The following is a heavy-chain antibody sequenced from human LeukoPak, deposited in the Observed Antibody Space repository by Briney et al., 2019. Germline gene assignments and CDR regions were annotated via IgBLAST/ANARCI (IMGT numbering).Heavy chain of an antibody. CDR1: GYTFTTYA. J-gene: IGHJ5*02. CDR3: ARESLTWLQSRTSWFDP. V-gene: IGHV7-4-1*02. CDR2: INTNTGNP. D-gene: IGHD5-24*01. Sequence: ASVKVSCKASGYTFTTYAMNWVRQAPGQGLEWMGWINTNTGNPTYAQGFTGRFVFSLDTSVSTAYLQISSLKAEDTAVYYCARESLTWLQSRTSWFDPWGQGTLVTVSS.